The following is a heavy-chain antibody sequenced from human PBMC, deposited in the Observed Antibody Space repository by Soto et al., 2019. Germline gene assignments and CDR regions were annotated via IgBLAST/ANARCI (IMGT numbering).Heavy chain of an antibody. D-gene: IGHD3-16*01. Sequence: TCTVSGGSISSGGYYCSWIRQQPGKGLEWIGYIYYSGSTYYNPSLKSRVTISVDTSKNQFSLKLSSVTAADTALYHSETDRASGDHYGKWGKG. CDR3: ETDRASGDHYGK. CDR2: IYYSGST. J-gene: IGHJ6*03. CDR1: GGSISSGGYY. V-gene: IGHV4-31*03.